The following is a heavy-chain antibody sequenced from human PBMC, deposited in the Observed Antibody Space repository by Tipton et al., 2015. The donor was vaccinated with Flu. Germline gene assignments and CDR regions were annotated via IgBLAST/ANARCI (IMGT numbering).Heavy chain of an antibody. CDR1: GGSISSSSYY. J-gene: IGHJ4*02. Sequence: TLSLTCTVSGGSISSSSYYWSWIRQPPGKGLEWIGEINHSGSTNYNPSLKSRVTISVDTSKNQFSLKLSSVTAADTAVYYCARRSEYCSSTSCYISRAGFDYWGQGTLVTVSS. V-gene: IGHV4-39*07. CDR2: INHSGST. CDR3: ARRSEYCSSTSCYISRAGFDY. D-gene: IGHD2-2*02.